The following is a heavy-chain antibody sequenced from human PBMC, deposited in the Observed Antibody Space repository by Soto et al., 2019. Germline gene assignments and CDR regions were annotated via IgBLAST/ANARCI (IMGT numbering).Heavy chain of an antibody. Sequence: SETLSLTCTVSGGSISSSSYYWGWIRQPPGKGLEWIGSIYYSGSTYYNPSLKSRVTISVDTSKNQFSLKLSSVTAADTAVYYCARKAVAGIYYYYGMDVWGQGTTVTVSS. CDR1: GGSISSSSYY. D-gene: IGHD6-19*01. J-gene: IGHJ6*02. CDR3: ARKAVAGIYYYYGMDV. CDR2: IYYSGST. V-gene: IGHV4-39*01.